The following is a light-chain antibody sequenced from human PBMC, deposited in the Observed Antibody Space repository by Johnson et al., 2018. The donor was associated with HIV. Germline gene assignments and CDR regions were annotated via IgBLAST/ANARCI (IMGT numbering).Light chain of an antibody. J-gene: IGLJ1*01. Sequence: QSVLTQPPSVSAAPGQKVTISCSGSSSNIGHNYVSWYQQLPGTAPKLLIYDNNKRPSGIPDRFSGSKSGTSATLGITGLQTGDEADYYCGTWDSILTLYVFGTGTKVTVL. CDR2: DNN. CDR3: GTWDSILTLYV. V-gene: IGLV1-51*01. CDR1: SSNIGHNY.